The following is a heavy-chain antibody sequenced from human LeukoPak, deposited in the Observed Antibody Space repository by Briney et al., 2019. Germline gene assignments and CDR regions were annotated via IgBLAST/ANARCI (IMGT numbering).Heavy chain of an antibody. CDR1: GGSISSYY. CDR3: ARISSSNWYNERGAFDV. D-gene: IGHD6-13*01. J-gene: IGHJ3*01. CDR2: THYSGAT. Sequence: SETLSLTCTVSGGSISSYYWSWLRQPPGKGLEYIGYTHYSGATNYNPSLKSRVTISLDTSGNQFSLKLRSVTAADTAVYYCARISSSNWYNERGAFDVWGQGTMVTVSS. V-gene: IGHV4-59*01.